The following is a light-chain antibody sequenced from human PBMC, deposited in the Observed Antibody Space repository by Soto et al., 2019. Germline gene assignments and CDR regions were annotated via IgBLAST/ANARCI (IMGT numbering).Light chain of an antibody. V-gene: IGLV2-14*01. CDR2: EVT. Sequence: QSVLTQPASVSGSPGQSITISCTGTSRDVGGYNSVSWYQQHPGKAPKLMIYEVTNRPSGVSNRFSGSKSGNTASLTISGLQAEDEADYYCSSYTNGSALYVFGTGTKVTVL. CDR3: SSYTNGSALYV. J-gene: IGLJ1*01. CDR1: SRDVGGYNS.